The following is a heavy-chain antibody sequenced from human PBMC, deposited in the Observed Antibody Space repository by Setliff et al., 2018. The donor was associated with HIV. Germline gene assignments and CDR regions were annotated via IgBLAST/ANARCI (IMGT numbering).Heavy chain of an antibody. CDR3: ATDNGPSYSMDI. CDR2: IKKSSDGGKT. Sequence: GSLRLSCVASGFTFNNAWMNWVRQAPGKGLEWLGRIKKSSDGGKTDDASPVKGRFTISRDDSKNTLYLQMNSLKIEDTAVYFCATDNGPSYSMDIWGQGTTVTSP. D-gene: IGHD2-21*01. CDR1: GFTFNNAW. V-gene: IGHV3-15*01. J-gene: IGHJ6*02.